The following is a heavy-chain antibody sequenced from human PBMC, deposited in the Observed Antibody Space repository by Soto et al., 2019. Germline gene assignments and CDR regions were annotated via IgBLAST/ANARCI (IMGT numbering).Heavy chain of an antibody. CDR1: GYTFTGYY. D-gene: IGHD4-17*01. J-gene: IGHJ4*02. CDR2: INPNSGGT. Sequence: ASVKVSCKASGYTFTGYYMHWVRQAPGQGLEWMGWINPNSGGTNYAQKFQGWVTMTRDTSISTAYLDLTRLTTNDTATYFCATWVDYGDFEGFDFWGQGTLVTVSS. CDR3: ATWVDYGDFEGFDF. V-gene: IGHV1-2*04.